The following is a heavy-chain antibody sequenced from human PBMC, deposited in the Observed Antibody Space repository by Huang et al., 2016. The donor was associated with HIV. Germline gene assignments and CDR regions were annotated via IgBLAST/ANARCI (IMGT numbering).Heavy chain of an antibody. V-gene: IGHV3-30*03. CDR3: ALKGDSSGWEYFRH. D-gene: IGHD6-19*01. CDR1: GFIFSNYG. Sequence: QVQLVESGGGVVQPGRSRRLSCAASGFIFSNYGMHWVRQAPGKGVEWVALISYDGSNKYYTDSVKGRFSISRDNSKNTLYLQMNSLRAEDTAVYYCALKGDSSGWEYFRHWGQGTLVTVSS. CDR2: ISYDGSNK. J-gene: IGHJ1*01.